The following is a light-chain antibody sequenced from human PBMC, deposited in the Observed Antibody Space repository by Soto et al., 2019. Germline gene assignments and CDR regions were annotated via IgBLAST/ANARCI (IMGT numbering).Light chain of an antibody. CDR1: QSVSSSY. CDR2: GAS. J-gene: IGKJ4*01. CDR3: QQDGSSPLT. V-gene: IGKV3-20*01. Sequence: EIVLPQSPAPLSLSPGERATLSCMASQSVSSSYLAWYQQKPGQAPRLLIYGASSRATGIPDRFSGSGSGTDFTLTISRLEPEDFAVYYCQQDGSSPLTFGGGTKV.